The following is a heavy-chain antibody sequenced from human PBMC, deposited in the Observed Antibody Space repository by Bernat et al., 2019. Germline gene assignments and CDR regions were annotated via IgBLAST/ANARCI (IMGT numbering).Heavy chain of an antibody. D-gene: IGHD3-10*01. CDR3: AKQFGFYDHYYYYYMDV. V-gene: IGHV3-30*18. Sequence: QVQLVESGGGVVQPGRSLRLSCAASGFTFSSYGMHLVRQAPGKGLEWVAVISYDGSNKYYADSVKGRFTISRDKSKNTLYLQMNSLRAEDTAVYYCAKQFGFYDHYYYYYMDVWGKGTTVTVSS. J-gene: IGHJ6*03. CDR2: ISYDGSNK. CDR1: GFTFSSYG.